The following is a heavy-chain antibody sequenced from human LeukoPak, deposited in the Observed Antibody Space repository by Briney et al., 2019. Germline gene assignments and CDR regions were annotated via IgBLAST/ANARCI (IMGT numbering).Heavy chain of an antibody. CDR3: ARDLSMDIGGSDC. CDR1: GFSFSTYA. J-gene: IGHJ4*02. Sequence: GESLKISCAASGFSFSTYAMTWLRQAPGRGLEWVSTTTDSGDSTHYADAVKGRFTMSRDNSKKALYLQLNSLRAEDTAVYYCARDLSMDIGGSDCWGPGTLVTVSS. CDR2: TTDSGDST. D-gene: IGHD2-2*03. V-gene: IGHV3-23*01.